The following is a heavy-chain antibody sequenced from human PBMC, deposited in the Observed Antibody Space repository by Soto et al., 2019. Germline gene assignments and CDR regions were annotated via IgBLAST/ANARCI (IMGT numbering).Heavy chain of an antibody. CDR3: AKGDNLGPKTGYAFDP. V-gene: IGHV4-61*05. D-gene: IGHD5-12*01. J-gene: IGHJ5*02. Sequence: SETLSLTCTVSGGSISSTSYYWNWIRQPPGKGLEWIGFIYYSGGTNYNPSLKSRVTISVDTSKNQFSLQLNSVTPEDTAVYFCAKGDNLGPKTGYAFDPWGQGIMVTVSS. CDR2: IYYSGGT. CDR1: GGSISSTSYY.